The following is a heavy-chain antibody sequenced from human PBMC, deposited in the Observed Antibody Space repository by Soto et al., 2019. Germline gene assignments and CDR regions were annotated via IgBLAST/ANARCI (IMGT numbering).Heavy chain of an antibody. D-gene: IGHD1-1*01. Sequence: SETLSLTCTVSVGSISSCDYYWSWIRQPPGKGLEWIGYIYYSGSTFYNPSLKNRVTISLDTPKIQFSLKLSSVTAADTAVYYCARDFLPPRWYNAGPSPTYFDYWGQGTLVTVSS. CDR3: ARDFLPPRWYNAGPSPTYFDY. CDR1: VGSISSCDYY. V-gene: IGHV4-30-4*01. J-gene: IGHJ4*02. CDR2: IYYSGST.